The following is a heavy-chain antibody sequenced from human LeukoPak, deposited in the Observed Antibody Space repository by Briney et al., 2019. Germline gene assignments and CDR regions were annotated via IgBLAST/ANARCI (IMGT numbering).Heavy chain of an antibody. Sequence: ASVKVSCKASGYTFTNYGISWVRQAPGQGLEWMGRIIPILGIANYAQKFQGRVTITADKSTSTAYMELSSLRSEDTAVYYCARDSLGAYYYDSSAPDYWGQGTLVTVSS. CDR3: ARDSLGAYYYDSSAPDY. CDR2: IIPILGIA. J-gene: IGHJ4*02. D-gene: IGHD3-22*01. V-gene: IGHV1-69*04. CDR1: GYTFTNYG.